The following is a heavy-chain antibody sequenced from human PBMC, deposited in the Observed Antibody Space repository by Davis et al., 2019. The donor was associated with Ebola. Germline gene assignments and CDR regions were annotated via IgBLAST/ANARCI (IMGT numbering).Heavy chain of an antibody. CDR3: ARRGDGYNQNWFDP. D-gene: IGHD5-24*01. V-gene: IGHV5-51*01. CDR2: IFPRDSDT. Sequence: GESLKISCKGSGYSFPDSWIGWVRQVPGKGLEWMGIIFPRDSDTRYSPSFEGQVTISVDKSTSTTYLHWGSLKASDTAMYYCARRGDGYNQNWFDPWGQGTLATVSS. J-gene: IGHJ5*02. CDR1: GYSFPDSW.